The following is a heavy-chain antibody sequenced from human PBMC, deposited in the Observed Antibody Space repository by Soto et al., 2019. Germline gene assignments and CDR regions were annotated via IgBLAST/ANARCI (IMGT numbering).Heavy chain of an antibody. V-gene: IGHV3-23*01. J-gene: IGHJ4*02. CDR1: GFTFSSYA. D-gene: IGHD6-6*01. CDR2: ISGRGDST. Sequence: GGSLRLSCAASGFTFSSYAMSWVRQAPGKGLEWVSAISGRGDSTYYADSVKGRFTISRDNSKNTLYLQMNSLRAEDTPVYYCAKAPSRGSSSPGEFDYWGQGSLVTVSS. CDR3: AKAPSRGSSSPGEFDY.